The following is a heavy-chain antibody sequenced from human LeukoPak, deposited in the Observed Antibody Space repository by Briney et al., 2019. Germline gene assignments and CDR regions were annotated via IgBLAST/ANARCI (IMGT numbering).Heavy chain of an antibody. Sequence: GEALKISCKGSGYSFTSYWISWVRQMPGKGLEWRGSIDPSDSYTKYSPSFQGHVTISADKSISTAYLQWSSLKASDTAMFYCAATTHSGWYYFHYWGQGTLVTVSS. CDR3: AATTHSGWYYFHY. J-gene: IGHJ4*02. D-gene: IGHD6-19*01. V-gene: IGHV5-10-1*01. CDR2: IDPSDSYT. CDR1: GYSFTSYW.